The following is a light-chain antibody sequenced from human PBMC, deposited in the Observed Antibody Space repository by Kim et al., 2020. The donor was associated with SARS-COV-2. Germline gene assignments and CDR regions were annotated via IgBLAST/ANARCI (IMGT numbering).Light chain of an antibody. CDR1: QTIRND. CDR3: QQHSDWPLT. V-gene: IGKV3D-15*01. CDR2: GIS. Sequence: EIVMTQSPATLSVSPGERATLLCRASQTIRNDYLAWYHQKPGQAPRLLIYGISKRASGIPDRFSGSGSGTDFTLTISTLQSEDVGIYYCQQHSDWPLTFGGGTKVDIK. J-gene: IGKJ4*01.